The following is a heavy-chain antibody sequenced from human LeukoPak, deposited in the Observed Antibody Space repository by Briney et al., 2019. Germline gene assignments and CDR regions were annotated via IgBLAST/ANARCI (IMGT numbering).Heavy chain of an antibody. V-gene: IGHV1-8*01. CDR1: GYTFTSYD. J-gene: IGHJ4*02. Sequence: AAVKVSCKASGYTFTSYDINWVRQATGQGLQWMGWMNPNSGNTGYAQKFQGRVTMTRNTSISTAYMELSSLRSDDTAVYYCARNLITMVRGVIGDWGQGTLVTVSS. CDR3: ARNLITMVRGVIGD. CDR2: MNPNSGNT. D-gene: IGHD3-10*01.